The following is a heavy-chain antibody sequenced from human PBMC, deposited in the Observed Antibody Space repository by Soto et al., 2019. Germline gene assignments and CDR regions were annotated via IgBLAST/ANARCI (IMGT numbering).Heavy chain of an antibody. CDR2: ISWDSGSI. CDR1: GFTFDDYA. V-gene: IGHV3-9*01. D-gene: IGHD6-19*01. J-gene: IGHJ6*02. CDR3: AKDKGQWLAPYYYGMDV. Sequence: EVQLVESGGGLVQPGRSLRLSCAASGFTFDDYAMHWVRQAPGKGLEWVSRISWDSGSIGYADSVKGRFTISRDNAKNSLYLQMHSLRPEDTALYYCAKDKGQWLAPYYYGMDVWGQGTTVTVSS.